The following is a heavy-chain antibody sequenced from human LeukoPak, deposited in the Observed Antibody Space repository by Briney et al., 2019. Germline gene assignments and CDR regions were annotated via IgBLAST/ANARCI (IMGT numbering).Heavy chain of an antibody. J-gene: IGHJ4*02. CDR1: GYTFSGYY. CDR2: INPNSGGT. V-gene: IGHV1-2*02. CDR3: ARNPPYYYGSGSYSIPFDY. Sequence: ASVKVSCNASGYTFSGYYMHWVRQAPGQGLEWMGWINPNSGGTNYAQKFQGRVTMTRDKSISTAYMELSRLRSDDTAVYSCARNPPYYYGSGSYSIPFDYWGQGTLVTVSS. D-gene: IGHD3-10*01.